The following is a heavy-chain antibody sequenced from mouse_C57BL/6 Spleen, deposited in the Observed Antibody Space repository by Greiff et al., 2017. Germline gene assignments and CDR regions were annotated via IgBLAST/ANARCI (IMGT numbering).Heavy chain of an antibody. D-gene: IGHD2-2*01. Sequence: QVQLQQPGAELVRPGSSVKLSCKASGYTFTSYWMHWVKQRPIQGLEWIGNIDPSDSETHYNQKFKDKATLTVDKSSSTAYMQLSSLTSEDSAVYYCARGTTMVTRSYFDYWGQGTTLTVSS. V-gene: IGHV1-52*01. CDR3: ARGTTMVTRSYFDY. J-gene: IGHJ2*01. CDR2: IDPSDSET. CDR1: GYTFTSYW.